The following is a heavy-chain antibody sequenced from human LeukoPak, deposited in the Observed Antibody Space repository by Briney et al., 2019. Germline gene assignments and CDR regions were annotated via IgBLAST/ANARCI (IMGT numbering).Heavy chain of an antibody. CDR1: GGSINSYY. D-gene: IGHD3-16*01. CDR2: IFYTGTT. CDR3: ARGSSWGEHA. V-gene: IGHV4-59*01. Sequence: SETLSLTCTVSGGSINSYYWSWIRQSPGKGLEWIGYIFYTGTTKYNPSLKSRLTISVDRSMNQFSMKLTSVTGADTAVYYCARGSSWGEHAWGQGILVTVSS. J-gene: IGHJ5*02.